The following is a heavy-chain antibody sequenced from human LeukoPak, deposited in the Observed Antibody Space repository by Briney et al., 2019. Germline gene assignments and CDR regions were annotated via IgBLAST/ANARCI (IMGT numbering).Heavy chain of an antibody. CDR3: ARANLLGYCTNGVCPGGGLPFDF. J-gene: IGHJ4*02. CDR2: VHYTGTT. CDR1: GGSISRTSYH. D-gene: IGHD2-8*01. V-gene: IGHV4-39*07. Sequence: SETLSLTCSVSGGSISRTSYHWAWVRQPPGKGLEWTATVHYTGTTYYNPSLQSRVTMLVDTSKNQFSLKLTSVTAADTAVYFCARANLLGYCTNGVCPGGGLPFDFWGQGTLVTVSS.